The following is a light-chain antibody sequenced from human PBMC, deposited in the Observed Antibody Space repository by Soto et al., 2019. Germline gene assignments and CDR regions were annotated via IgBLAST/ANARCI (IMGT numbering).Light chain of an antibody. J-gene: IGLJ3*02. CDR2: EGS. CDR3: CSYASRSLV. CDR1: SSDVGIYNL. V-gene: IGLV2-23*01. Sequence: QSVLTQPASVSGSPGQTITVSCTGTSSDVGIYNLVSWYQHHPGKAPKLMIYEGSKRPSGVSNRFSGSKSGNTASLTISGLQAEDEADYYCCSYASRSLVFGGGTQLTVL.